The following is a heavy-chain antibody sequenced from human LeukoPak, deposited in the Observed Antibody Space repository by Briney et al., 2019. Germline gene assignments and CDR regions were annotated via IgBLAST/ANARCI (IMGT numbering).Heavy chain of an antibody. CDR1: GFTFSSYS. Sequence: GGSLRLSCAASGFTFSSYSMNWVRQAPGKGLEWVSCITSSSNLIYYEDSVKGRFSMSRDNAKNSLYLQMNSLRAEDTAVYYCARSGDYAEGFDSWGQGALVTVSS. J-gene: IGHJ4*02. V-gene: IGHV3-21*01. CDR2: ITSSSNLI. D-gene: IGHD4-17*01. CDR3: ARSGDYAEGFDS.